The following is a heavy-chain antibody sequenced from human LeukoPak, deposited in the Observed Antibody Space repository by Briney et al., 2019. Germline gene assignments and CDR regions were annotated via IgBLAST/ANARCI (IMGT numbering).Heavy chain of an antibody. J-gene: IGHJ6*02. Sequence: SETLSLTCTVSGGSISSGGYYWSWIRQHPGKGLEWIGYIYYSGSTYYNPSLKSRVTISVDTSKNQFSLKLSSVTAADTAVYYCARDRGWTLDYGMDVWGQGTTVTVSS. V-gene: IGHV4-31*03. CDR2: IYYSGST. CDR3: ARDRGWTLDYGMDV. D-gene: IGHD2-15*01. CDR1: GGSISSGGYY.